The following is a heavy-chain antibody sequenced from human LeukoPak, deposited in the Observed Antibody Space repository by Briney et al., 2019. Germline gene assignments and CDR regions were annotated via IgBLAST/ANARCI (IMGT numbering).Heavy chain of an antibody. Sequence: SGPTLVNPTQTLTLTCTFSGFSLSTSGVGVGWIRQPPGKALEWLALIYWDDDTRYSPSLKSRLAITKDTSKNQVVLTMTNMDPVDTATYYCAHYGSGSYYLPPYFDYWGQGTLVTVSS. CDR1: GFSLSTSGVG. CDR3: AHYGSGSYYLPPYFDY. V-gene: IGHV2-5*02. D-gene: IGHD3-10*01. J-gene: IGHJ4*02. CDR2: IYWDDDT.